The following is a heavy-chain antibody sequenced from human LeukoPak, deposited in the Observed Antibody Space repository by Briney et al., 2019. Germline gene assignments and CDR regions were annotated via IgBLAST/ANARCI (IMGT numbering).Heavy chain of an antibody. D-gene: IGHD4-17*01. CDR1: GGSISSYY. V-gene: IGHV4-34*01. J-gene: IGHJ4*02. CDR2: INHSGNT. CDR3: ARGRGDGDSVYYFEY. Sequence: KPSETLSLTCTVSGGSISSYYWSWIRQPPGKGLEWIGEINHSGNTNYNPSLKSRVTISVDTSERQFSLKLSSVTAADTALYYCARGRGDGDSVYYFEYWGQGTQVTVSS.